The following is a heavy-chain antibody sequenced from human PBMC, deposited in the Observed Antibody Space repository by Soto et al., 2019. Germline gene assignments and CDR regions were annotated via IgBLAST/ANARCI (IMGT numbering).Heavy chain of an antibody. Sequence: GASVKVSCKVSGYALTELSMHWVRQAPGKGLEWMGGFDPQDDERIYAQKFQGRVTMTEDTSTDTAYMELSSLRSEDTAVYYCATLGWRNIEGSGFDDWGQGTPVTVSS. J-gene: IGHJ4*02. CDR1: GYALTELS. D-gene: IGHD2-15*01. CDR2: FDPQDDER. CDR3: ATLGWRNIEGSGFDD. V-gene: IGHV1-24*01.